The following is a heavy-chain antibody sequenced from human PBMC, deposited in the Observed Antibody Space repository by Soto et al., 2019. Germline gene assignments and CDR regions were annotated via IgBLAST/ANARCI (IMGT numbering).Heavy chain of an antibody. CDR1: GGTFSSYA. J-gene: IGHJ6*02. D-gene: IGHD6-13*01. Sequence: QVQLVQSGAEVKKPGSSVKVSCKASGGTFSSYAISWVRQAPGQGLEWMGGIIPIFGTANYAQKFQGRVTITADESTSTAYMELSSLRSEDTAVYYCARQYSSSWYPLGGWYYYYGMDVWGQGTTVTVSS. CDR3: ARQYSSSWYPLGGWYYYYGMDV. CDR2: IIPIFGTA. V-gene: IGHV1-69*01.